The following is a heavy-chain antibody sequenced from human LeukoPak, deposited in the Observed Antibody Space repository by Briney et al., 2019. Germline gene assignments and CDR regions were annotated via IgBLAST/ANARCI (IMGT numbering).Heavy chain of an antibody. Sequence: PGGSLRLSCAASGFTFSRYWMNWVRQAPGKGLEWVANIKKDGSEKYYVDAVKGRFTISRDNAKNSLYLQMNSLRAEDTAVYYCAIEKELSSWGQGTLVSVSS. CDR2: IKKDGSEK. CDR3: AIEKELSS. V-gene: IGHV3-7*01. J-gene: IGHJ4*02. D-gene: IGHD3-16*02. CDR1: GFTFSRYW.